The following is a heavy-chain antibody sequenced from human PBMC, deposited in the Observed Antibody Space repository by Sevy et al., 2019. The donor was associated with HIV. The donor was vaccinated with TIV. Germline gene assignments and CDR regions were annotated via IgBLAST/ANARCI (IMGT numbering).Heavy chain of an antibody. CDR3: ARDEGALYSSSSGGGYYYYGMDV. CDR1: GFTFSSYA. J-gene: IGHJ6*02. V-gene: IGHV3-30*04. Sequence: RGGSLRLSCAASGFTFSSYAMHWVRQAPGKGLEWVAVISYDGSNKYYADSVKGRFTISRDNSKNTLYLQMNSLRAEDTAVYYCARDEGALYSSSSGGGYYYYGMDVWGQGTTVTVSS. CDR2: ISYDGSNK. D-gene: IGHD6-6*01.